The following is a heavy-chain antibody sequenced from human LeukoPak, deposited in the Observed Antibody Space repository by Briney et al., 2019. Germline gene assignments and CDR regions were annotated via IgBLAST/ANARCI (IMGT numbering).Heavy chain of an antibody. CDR1: GFTFISYD. D-gene: IGHD6-13*01. CDR3: ARDPRSAAPDYFDS. J-gene: IGHJ4*02. Sequence: GGSLRLSCAASGFTFISYDIHWVRQAPGKGLEWVAVMTSDGSLKIYTDSVRGRLTISRDNSKNTLYLEMNSLRVDDTAIYYCARDPRSAAPDYFDSWGQGTLVTVSS. V-gene: IGHV3-30-3*01. CDR2: MTSDGSLK.